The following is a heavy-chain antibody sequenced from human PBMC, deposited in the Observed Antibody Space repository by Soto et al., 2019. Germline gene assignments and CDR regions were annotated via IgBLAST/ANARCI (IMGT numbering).Heavy chain of an antibody. CDR3: AGSLIAARRYYYDGMDV. CDR1: GFTFISYW. D-gene: IGHD6-6*01. J-gene: IGHJ6*02. V-gene: IGHV3-7*03. Sequence: GGSLRLSCAASGFTFISYWMSWVRPAPGKGLAWVANLKQDGRANPCVDSVKGRFTSSGDNAKNSLYLQMNSLRAEDTAVYYCAGSLIAARRYYYDGMDVWGQGTTVTVSS. CDR2: LKQDGRAN.